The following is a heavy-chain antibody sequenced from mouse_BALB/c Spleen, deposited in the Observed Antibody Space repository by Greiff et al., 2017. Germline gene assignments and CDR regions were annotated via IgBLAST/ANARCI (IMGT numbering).Heavy chain of an antibody. V-gene: IGHV2-6-7*01. CDR2: IWGDGST. CDR1: GFSLTGYG. Sequence: VKVVESGPGLVAPSQSLSITCTVSGFSLTGYGVNWVRQPPGKGLEWLGMIWGDGSTDYNSALKSRLSISKDNSKSQVFLKMNSLQTDDTARYYCARGGDYDLYYAMDYWGQGTSVTVSS. CDR3: ARGGDYDLYYAMDY. D-gene: IGHD2-4*01. J-gene: IGHJ4*01.